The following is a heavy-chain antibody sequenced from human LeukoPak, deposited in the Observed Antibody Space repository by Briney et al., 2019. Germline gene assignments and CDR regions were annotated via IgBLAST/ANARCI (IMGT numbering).Heavy chain of an antibody. Sequence: GGSLRLSCAASGFTFRTSGMNWVRQAPGKGLEWVSYISSSGTTISYAQSVKGRFTITRDNAQNSLTLHMNTLRADDTAVYYCVKDGGTHFDHWGQGTLVTVSS. CDR1: GFTFRTSG. J-gene: IGHJ4*02. CDR3: VKDGGTHFDH. D-gene: IGHD1-26*01. CDR2: ISSSGTTI. V-gene: IGHV3-48*01.